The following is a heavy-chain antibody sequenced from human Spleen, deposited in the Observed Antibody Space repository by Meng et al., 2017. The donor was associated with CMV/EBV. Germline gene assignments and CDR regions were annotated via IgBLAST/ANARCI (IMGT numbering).Heavy chain of an antibody. D-gene: IGHD1-14*01. CDR1: GGSISSNRW. Sequence: CAGSGGSISSNRWWTWVRQAPGKGLEWIGEIYHRGNTNYNPSLESRVTISLDKSKNQFSLKLTSVTAADTAIYYCARDPGGETPLDYWGQGTLVTVSS. V-gene: IGHV4-4*02. CDR3: ARDPGGETPLDY. J-gene: IGHJ4*02. CDR2: IYHRGNT.